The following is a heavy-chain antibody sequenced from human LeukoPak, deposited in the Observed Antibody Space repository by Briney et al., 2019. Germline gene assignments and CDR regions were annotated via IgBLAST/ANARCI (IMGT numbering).Heavy chain of an antibody. Sequence: GGSLRLSCAASGFTFSSYSMNWVRQAPGKGLEWVSPISSSSSYIYYADSVKGRFTISRDNAKNSLYLQMNSLRAEDTAVYYCAVDGFGDYPPDIWGQGTMVTVSS. CDR2: ISSSSSYI. V-gene: IGHV3-21*01. J-gene: IGHJ3*02. D-gene: IGHD3-10*01. CDR1: GFTFSSYS. CDR3: AVDGFGDYPPDI.